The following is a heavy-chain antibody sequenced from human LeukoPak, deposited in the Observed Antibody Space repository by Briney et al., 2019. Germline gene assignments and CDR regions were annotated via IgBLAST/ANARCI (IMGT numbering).Heavy chain of an antibody. CDR1: GGSISHSY. J-gene: IGHJ5*02. Sequence: PSETLSLTCAVSGGSISHSYWTWIRQPPGKGVEWIGRIYTSGSTNHSPSLKSRVTISIDESKNQFSLKLSSVTAADTAVYYCARVVPTAMGWFDPWGQGTLVTVSS. D-gene: IGHD2-2*01. V-gene: IGHV4-4*07. CDR2: IYTSGST. CDR3: ARVVPTAMGWFDP.